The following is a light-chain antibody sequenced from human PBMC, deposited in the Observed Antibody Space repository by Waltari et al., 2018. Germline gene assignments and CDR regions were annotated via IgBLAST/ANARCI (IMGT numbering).Light chain of an antibody. CDR2: DVS. CDR3: SSYTSSSTVV. J-gene: IGLJ2*01. Sequence: QSALTQPAPVSGSPGQSITISCTGTSSDVGGYNYVSWYQQHPGKAPQLMIYDVSKRPSGVSNRFSGSKSGNTASLTISGLQAEDEADYYCSSYTSSSTVVFGGGTRLTVL. CDR1: SSDVGGYNY. V-gene: IGLV2-14*01.